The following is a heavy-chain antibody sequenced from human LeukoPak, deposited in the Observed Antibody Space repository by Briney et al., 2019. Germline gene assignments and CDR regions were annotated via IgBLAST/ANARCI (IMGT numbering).Heavy chain of an antibody. CDR3: ARANDNYYYYYMDV. J-gene: IGHJ6*03. Sequence: GGSLRLSCAASGFTFSDYYMSWIRQAPGKGLEWVSYISSSGTTIYYADSVKGRFTMSRDNAKNSLYLQMNSLRAEDTAVYYCARANDNYYYYYMDVWGKGTTVTIS. CDR2: ISSSGTTI. D-gene: IGHD3-9*01. CDR1: GFTFSDYY. V-gene: IGHV3-11*04.